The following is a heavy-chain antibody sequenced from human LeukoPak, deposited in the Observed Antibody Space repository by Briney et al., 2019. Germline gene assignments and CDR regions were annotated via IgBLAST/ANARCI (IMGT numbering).Heavy chain of an antibody. J-gene: IGHJ3*02. Sequence: EASVKVSYKASGYTFTGYYMHWVRQAPGQGLEWMGRINPNSGGTNYAQKFQGRVTMTRDTSISTAYMELSRLRSDDTAVYYCARVRRGWELTNDAFDIWGQGTMATASS. CDR2: INPNSGGT. D-gene: IGHD1-26*01. CDR3: ARVRRGWELTNDAFDI. V-gene: IGHV1-2*06. CDR1: GYTFTGYY.